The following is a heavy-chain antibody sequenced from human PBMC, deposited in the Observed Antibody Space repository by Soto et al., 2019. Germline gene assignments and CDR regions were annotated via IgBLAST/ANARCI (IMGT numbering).Heavy chain of an antibody. CDR3: ARDIEYSSSSQLDY. CDR1: GFTFSSYG. J-gene: IGHJ4*02. D-gene: IGHD6-6*01. Sequence: PGGSLRLSCAASGFTFSSYGMHWVRQAPGKGLEWVAVIWYDGSNKYYADSVKGRFTISRDNSKNTLYLQMNSLRAEDTAVYYCARDIEYSSSSQLDYWGQGTLVTVSS. CDR2: IWYDGSNK. V-gene: IGHV3-33*01.